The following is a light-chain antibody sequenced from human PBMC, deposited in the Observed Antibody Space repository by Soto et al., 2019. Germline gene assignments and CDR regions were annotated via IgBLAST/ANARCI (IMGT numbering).Light chain of an antibody. Sequence: QPVLTQSSSASASLGSSVKLTCTLSSGHTTYIIAWHQQQPGKAPRYLMKLETSGSYNKGSGVPDRFSGSSSGADRYLTISNLQFEDEADYYCETWDINTHVVFGGGTKLTLL. J-gene: IGLJ2*01. V-gene: IGLV4-60*02. CDR1: SGHTTYI. CDR3: ETWDINTHVV. CDR2: LETSGSY.